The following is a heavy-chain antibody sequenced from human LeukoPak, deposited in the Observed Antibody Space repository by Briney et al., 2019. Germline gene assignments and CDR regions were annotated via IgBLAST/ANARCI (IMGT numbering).Heavy chain of an antibody. Sequence: SETLSLTCTVSGGSISSYYWSWIRQPPGKGLELIGYIYYSGSTNYNPSLKSRVTISVDTSKNQFSLKLSSVTAADTAVYYCARARVVAAFLRDAFDIWGQGTMVTVSS. CDR1: GGSISSYY. CDR2: IYYSGST. V-gene: IGHV4-59*01. D-gene: IGHD2-15*01. CDR3: ARARVVAAFLRDAFDI. J-gene: IGHJ3*02.